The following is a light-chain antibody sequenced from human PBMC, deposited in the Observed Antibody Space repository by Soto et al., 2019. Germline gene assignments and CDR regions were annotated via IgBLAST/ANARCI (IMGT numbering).Light chain of an antibody. V-gene: IGKV1-9*01. Sequence: DIKVTQSPPTLSASVGDRVTITCRASQGISSYLAWYQQKPGKAPKLLIYTASTLQSGVPSRFSGSGSGTEFTLTISSLQPEDFATYYCQQFNSYPITFGQGTRLQIK. CDR1: QGISSY. J-gene: IGKJ5*01. CDR2: TAS. CDR3: QQFNSYPIT.